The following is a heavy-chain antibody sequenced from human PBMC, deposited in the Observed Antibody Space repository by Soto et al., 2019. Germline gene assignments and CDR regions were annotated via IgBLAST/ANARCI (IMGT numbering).Heavy chain of an antibody. CDR3: GRDAAQGALEL. CDR2: IYHSGTT. CDR1: GDSVSSGTYY. D-gene: IGHD1-26*01. Sequence: QVQLQESGPGLVKPSETLSLTCTVSGDSVSSGTYYWSWIRPSPGRGLEWIGYIYHSGTTNYNPSLMSRVTMSVDTAKHQCSLNLRSVTAADTAIYYSGRDAAQGALELWGQGNRVTVSS. V-gene: IGHV4-61*01. J-gene: IGHJ4*02.